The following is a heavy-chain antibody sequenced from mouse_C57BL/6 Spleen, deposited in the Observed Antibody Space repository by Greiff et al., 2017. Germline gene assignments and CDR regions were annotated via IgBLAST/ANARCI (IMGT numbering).Heavy chain of an antibody. CDR2: IDPSDSYT. V-gene: IGHV1-50*01. CDR3: AYLFAY. CDR1: GYTFTSYW. J-gene: IGHJ3*01. D-gene: IGHD2-1*01. Sequence: QVQLQQPGAELVKPGASVKLSCKASGYTFTSYWMQWVKQRPGQGLEWIGEIDPSDSYTNYNQKFKGKATLTVDTSSSTAYMQLSSLTSEDSAVYYCAYLFAYWGQGTLVTVSA.